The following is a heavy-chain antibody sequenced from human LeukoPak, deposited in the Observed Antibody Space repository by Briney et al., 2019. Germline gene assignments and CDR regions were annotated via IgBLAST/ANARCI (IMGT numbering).Heavy chain of an antibody. D-gene: IGHD6-19*01. CDR2: ISGGGGST. CDR1: GFTFSTYA. CDR3: ARDHGYGSDTYFDY. J-gene: IGHJ4*02. Sequence: GGSLRLSCATSGFTFSTYAMSWVRQAPGKGLEWVSAISGGGGSTYYADSVKGRFTISRDNSKNTLYLQMNSLRAEDTAVYYCARDHGYGSDTYFDYWGQGTLVTVSS. V-gene: IGHV3-23*01.